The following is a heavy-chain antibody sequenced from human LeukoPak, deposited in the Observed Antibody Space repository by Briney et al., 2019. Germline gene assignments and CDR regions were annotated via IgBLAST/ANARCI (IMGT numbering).Heavy chain of an antibody. CDR3: ARNYGSGSYYSLVLRYYFDY. V-gene: IGHV4-59*01. CDR1: GGSISSYY. Sequence: SETLSLTCTVSGGSISSYYWSWIRQPPGKGLEWIGYIYYSGSTNFNPSLKSRVTISVDTSKNQFSLKLSSVTAADTAVYYCARNYGSGSYYSLVLRYYFDYWGQGTLVTVSS. D-gene: IGHD3-10*01. CDR2: IYYSGST. J-gene: IGHJ4*02.